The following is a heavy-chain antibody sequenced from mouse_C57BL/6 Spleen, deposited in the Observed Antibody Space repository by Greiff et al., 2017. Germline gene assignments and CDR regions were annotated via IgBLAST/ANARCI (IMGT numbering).Heavy chain of an antibody. CDR1: GYAFSSSW. J-gene: IGHJ3*01. CDR3: SRTTAQATFWFAY. D-gene: IGHD3-2*02. V-gene: IGHV1-82*01. CDR2: IYPGDGDT. Sequence: QVQLQQSGPELVKPGASVKISCKASGYAFSSSWMNWVKQRPGKGLEWIGRIYPGDGDTNYNGKIKGKATLTADKSSSTAYMQLSSLTSADSAVYFCSRTTAQATFWFAYWGQGTLVTVSA.